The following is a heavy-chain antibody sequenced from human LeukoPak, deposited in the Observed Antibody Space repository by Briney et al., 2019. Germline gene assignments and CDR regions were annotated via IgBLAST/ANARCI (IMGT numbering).Heavy chain of an antibody. J-gene: IGHJ3*02. D-gene: IGHD3-22*01. CDR2: INPNSGGT. CDR3: ASRSSGYLGSPLDAFDI. Sequence: ASVTVSCKASGYTFTGYYMHWVRQAPGQGLEWMGWINPNSGGTNYAQKFQGRVTMTRDTSISTAYMELSRLRSDDTAVYYCASRSSGYLGSPLDAFDIWGQGTMVTVSS. CDR1: GYTFTGYY. V-gene: IGHV1-2*02.